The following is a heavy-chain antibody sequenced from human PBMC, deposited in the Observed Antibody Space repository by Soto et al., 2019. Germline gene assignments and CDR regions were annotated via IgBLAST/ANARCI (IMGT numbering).Heavy chain of an antibody. CDR1: GGSISSYY. CDR2: IYYSGST. D-gene: IGHD3-9*01. CDR3: ASNRYFDWPNAFDI. V-gene: IGHV4-59*01. Sequence: TLSLTCTVSGGSISSYYWSWIRQPPGKGQEWIGYIYYSGSTNYNPSLKSRVTISVDTSKNQFSLKLSSVTAADTAVYFCASNRYFDWPNAFDISGQWTMVTVSS. J-gene: IGHJ3*02.